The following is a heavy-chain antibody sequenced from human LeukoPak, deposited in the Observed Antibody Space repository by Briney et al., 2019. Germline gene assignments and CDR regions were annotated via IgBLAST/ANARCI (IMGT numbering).Heavy chain of an antibody. CDR2: ISSSSSYI. D-gene: IGHD6-6*01. CDR3: ARDQLQRINYGMDV. Sequence: PGGSLRLSCAASGFTVSSNYMSWVRQAPGKGPEWVSSISSSSSYIYYADSVKGRFTISRDNAKKSLYLQMNSLRAEDTAVYYCARDQLQRINYGMDVWGRGTTVTVSS. J-gene: IGHJ6*02. V-gene: IGHV3-21*01. CDR1: GFTVSSNY.